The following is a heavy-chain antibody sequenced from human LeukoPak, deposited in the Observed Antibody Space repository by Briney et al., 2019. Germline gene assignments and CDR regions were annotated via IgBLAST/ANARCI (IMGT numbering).Heavy chain of an antibody. CDR3: ARQGDSGYDFHYFDY. J-gene: IGHJ4*02. Sequence: SETLSLTCTVSGGSISSYYWSWIRQPPGKGLEWIGYIYYSGSTNYNPSLKSRVTISVDTSKNQFSLKLSSVTAADTAVYYCARQGDSGYDFHYFDYWGQGTLVTVSS. D-gene: IGHD5-12*01. CDR2: IYYSGST. CDR1: GGSISSYY. V-gene: IGHV4-59*08.